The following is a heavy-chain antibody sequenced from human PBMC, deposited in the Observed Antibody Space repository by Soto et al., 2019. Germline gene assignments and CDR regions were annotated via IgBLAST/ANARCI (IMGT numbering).Heavy chain of an antibody. CDR1: GGSISSSSYY. D-gene: IGHD6-13*01. Sequence: PSETLSLTCTVSGGSISSSSYYWGWIRQPPGKGLEWIGSIYYSGSTYYNPSLKSRVTISVDTSKNQFSLKLSSATAADTAVYYCARQQLAHFDYWGQETLVTVS. CDR3: ARQQLAHFDY. CDR2: IYYSGST. V-gene: IGHV4-39*01. J-gene: IGHJ4*02.